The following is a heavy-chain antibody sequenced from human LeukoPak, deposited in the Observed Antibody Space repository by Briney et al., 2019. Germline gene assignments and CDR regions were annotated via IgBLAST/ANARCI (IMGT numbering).Heavy chain of an antibody. V-gene: IGHV1-46*01. CDR2: INLSGGST. CDR1: GYTFTSYH. CDR3: ARDYVDDIPMIKDY. Sequence: ASVKVSCNASGYTFTSYHMHWVRQAPGQGLEWMGKINLSGGSTTYAQKFQGRVTMTRDTSTSTVYMELSSLRSEDTAVYYCARDYVDDIPMIKDYWGQGTLVTVSS. D-gene: IGHD2-8*01. J-gene: IGHJ4*02.